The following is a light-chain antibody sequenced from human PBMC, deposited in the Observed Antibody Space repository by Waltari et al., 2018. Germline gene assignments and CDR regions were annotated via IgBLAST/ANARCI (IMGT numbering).Light chain of an antibody. CDR1: QTLSSSY. J-gene: IGKJ1*01. CDR3: QQYGSPLWS. CDR2: RTS. Sequence: ETVLTQSPDTLSLSPGARATLSCRASQTLSSSYLAWYQQKPGQAPRLLIYRTSSRATGIPDRFSGSGSGTDFSLTINRLEPEDSAVYYCQQYGSPLWSFGQGTKVEIK. V-gene: IGKV3-20*01.